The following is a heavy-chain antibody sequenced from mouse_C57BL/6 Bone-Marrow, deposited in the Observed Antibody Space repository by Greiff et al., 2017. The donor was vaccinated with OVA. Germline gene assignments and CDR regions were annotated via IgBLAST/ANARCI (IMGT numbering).Heavy chain of an antibody. CDR1: GYTFTDYY. Sequence: VQLKQSGPELVKPGASVKISCKASGYTFTDYYMNWVKQSHGKSLEWIGDINPNNGGTSYNQKFKGKATLTVDKSSSTAYMELRSLTSEDSAVYYCASGYVGYYAWFAYWGQGTLVTVSA. V-gene: IGHV1-26*01. CDR2: INPNNGGT. D-gene: IGHD2-3*01. CDR3: ASGYVGYYAWFAY. J-gene: IGHJ3*01.